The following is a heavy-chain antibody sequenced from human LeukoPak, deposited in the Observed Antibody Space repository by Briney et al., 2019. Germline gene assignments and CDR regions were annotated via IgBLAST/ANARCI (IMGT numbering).Heavy chain of an antibody. J-gene: IGHJ4*02. V-gene: IGHV1-18*04. D-gene: IGHD1-26*01. CDR3: ARSGYGGNTYYFDY. CDR1: GCTFTAYY. CDR2: ISAYNGNT. Sequence: ASVKVSCKASGCTFTAYYMHWVRQAPGQGLEWMGWISAYNGNTNSAQKLQGRVTMTTDTSTSTAYMELRSLRSDDTAVYYCARSGYGGNTYYFDYWGQGTLVTVSS.